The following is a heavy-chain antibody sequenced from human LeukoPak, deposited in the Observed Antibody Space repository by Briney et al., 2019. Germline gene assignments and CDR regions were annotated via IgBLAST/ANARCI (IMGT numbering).Heavy chain of an antibody. J-gene: IGHJ4*02. CDR1: GFTFSSYA. Sequence: GGSLRLSCAASGFTFSSYAMSWVRQAPGKGLEWVSAISGSDGSTYYADSVKGRFTISRDNSKNTLYLQMNSLRAEDTAVYYCASIVGATGGIGFDYWGQGTLVTVSS. D-gene: IGHD1-26*01. CDR3: ASIVGATGGIGFDY. V-gene: IGHV3-23*01. CDR2: ISGSDGST.